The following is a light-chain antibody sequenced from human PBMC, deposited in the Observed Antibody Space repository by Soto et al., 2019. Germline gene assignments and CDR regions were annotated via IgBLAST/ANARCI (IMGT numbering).Light chain of an antibody. CDR1: SSEVGGYNY. CDR2: DVS. V-gene: IGLV2-14*01. CDR3: SSYTSSSTPVV. J-gene: IGLJ2*01. Sequence: QSALTQPASVSGSPGQSITISCTGTSSEVGGYNYVSWYQQHPGKAPKLMIYDVSNRPSGVSNRFSGSKSGNTASLTISGLQAEDEADYYCSSYTSSSTPVVFGGGTQLTVL.